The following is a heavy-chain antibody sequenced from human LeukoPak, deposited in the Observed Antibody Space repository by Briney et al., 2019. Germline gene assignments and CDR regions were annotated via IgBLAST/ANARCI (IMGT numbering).Heavy chain of an antibody. J-gene: IGHJ4*02. Sequence: GRSLRLSCAASGFTFSSYAMSWVRQAPGKGLEWVSAISGSGGSTYYADSVKGRFTISRDNSKNTLYLQMNSLRAEDTAVYYCAKDRFQVVVAATRYFDYWGQGTLVTVSS. D-gene: IGHD2-15*01. CDR3: AKDRFQVVVAATRYFDY. V-gene: IGHV3-23*01. CDR2: ISGSGGST. CDR1: GFTFSSYA.